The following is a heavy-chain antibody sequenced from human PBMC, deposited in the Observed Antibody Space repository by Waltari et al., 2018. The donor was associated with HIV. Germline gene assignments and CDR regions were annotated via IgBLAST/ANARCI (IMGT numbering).Heavy chain of an antibody. Sequence: QVQLQESGPGLVKPSETLSLTCSVSGYSISSGYYWGWLRQPPGKVREWIRNIYHSGSSYYHPSLESRVTISVHTSKNQFSLKVSSMTAADTALYYCATIRAVAGSYYFDSWGQGILVTVSS. D-gene: IGHD6-19*01. V-gene: IGHV4-38-2*02. CDR3: ATIRAVAGSYYFDS. J-gene: IGHJ4*02. CDR2: IYHSGSS. CDR1: GYSISSGYY.